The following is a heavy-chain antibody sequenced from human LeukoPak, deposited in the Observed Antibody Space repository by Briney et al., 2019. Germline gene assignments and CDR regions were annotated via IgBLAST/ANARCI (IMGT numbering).Heavy chain of an antibody. Sequence: GRSLRLSCAASGFTFSSYGIHWVRQAPGKGLEWVAIIWYDGSNRYYADSVKGRFTISRDNSKNTLYLQMNSLRAEDTAVYYCARVGYSSGWYRNWGQGTLVTVSS. CDR1: GFTFSSYG. D-gene: IGHD6-19*01. J-gene: IGHJ4*02. CDR2: IWYDGSNR. CDR3: ARVGYSSGWYRN. V-gene: IGHV3-33*01.